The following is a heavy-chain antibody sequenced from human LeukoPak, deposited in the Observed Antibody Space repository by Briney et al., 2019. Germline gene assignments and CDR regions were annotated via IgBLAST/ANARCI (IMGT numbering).Heavy chain of an antibody. CDR1: GGSFSGYY. Sequence: PSETLSLTCAVYGGSFSGYYWSWIRQPPGKGLEWIGEINHSGSTNYNPSLKSRVTISVDTSKNQFSLKLSSVTAADTAVYYCARVSFPYSSSSRGGWFDPWGQGTPVTVSS. J-gene: IGHJ5*02. CDR3: ARVSFPYSSSSRGGWFDP. D-gene: IGHD6-6*01. CDR2: INHSGST. V-gene: IGHV4-34*01.